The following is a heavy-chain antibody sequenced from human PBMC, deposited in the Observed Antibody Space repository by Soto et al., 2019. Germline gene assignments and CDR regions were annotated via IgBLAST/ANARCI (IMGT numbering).Heavy chain of an antibody. Sequence: QVQLVQSGAEVKKPGASVKVSCKASGYTFTSYGISWVRQAPGQGLEWMGWISAYNGNTNYAQKLQGRVTMTTDTSTSTAYMELRSLRSDDTAVYYCARSSLVLRYVAWLLSPNFDYCCQGTLVTVSS. J-gene: IGHJ4*02. CDR3: ARSSLVLRYVAWLLSPNFDY. CDR2: ISAYNGNT. CDR1: GYTFTSYG. D-gene: IGHD3-9*01. V-gene: IGHV1-18*01.